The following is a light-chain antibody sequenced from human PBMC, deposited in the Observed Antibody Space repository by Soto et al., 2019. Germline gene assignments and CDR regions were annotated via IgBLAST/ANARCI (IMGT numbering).Light chain of an antibody. CDR1: SSNIGAGYD. V-gene: IGLV1-40*01. CDR3: QSYDSSLSGYV. CDR2: GNS. Sequence: QYVLTQPPSVSGAPGQRVTISCTGSSSNIGAGYDVHWYQQLPGTAPKFLIYGNSYRPSGVPDRFSGSKSGTSASLAITGLQAEDEAEYCCQSYDSSLSGYVFGTGTKVTVL. J-gene: IGLJ1*01.